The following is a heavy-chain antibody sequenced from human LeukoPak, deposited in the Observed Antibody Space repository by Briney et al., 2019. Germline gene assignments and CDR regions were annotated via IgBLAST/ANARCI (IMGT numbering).Heavy chain of an antibody. V-gene: IGHV3-23*01. CDR2: ISGSGGST. CDR1: GFTFSSYA. D-gene: IGHD4-17*01. CDR3: AKASTVTTVYYFDY. Sequence: GGSLRPSCAASGFTFSSYAMSWVRQAPGKGLEWVSAISGSGGSTYYADSVKGRFTISRDNSKNTLYLQMNSLRAEDTAVYYCAKASTVTTVYYFDYWGQGTLVTASS. J-gene: IGHJ4*02.